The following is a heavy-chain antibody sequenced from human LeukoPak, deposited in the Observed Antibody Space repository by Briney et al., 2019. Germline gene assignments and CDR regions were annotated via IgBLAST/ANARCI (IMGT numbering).Heavy chain of an antibody. CDR2: ISGSGGST. CDR1: GFTFSSYP. J-gene: IGHJ4*02. D-gene: IGHD3-9*01. V-gene: IGHV3-23*01. Sequence: PGGSLRLSCAASGFTFSSYPMSWVRQAPGKGLEWVSAISGSGGSTYYADSVKGRFTISRDNSKNTLYLQMNSLRAEDTAVYYCAKVSTVGFGYDILTGYYGEFGSQFDYWGQGTLVTVSS. CDR3: AKVSTVGFGYDILTGYYGEFGSQFDY.